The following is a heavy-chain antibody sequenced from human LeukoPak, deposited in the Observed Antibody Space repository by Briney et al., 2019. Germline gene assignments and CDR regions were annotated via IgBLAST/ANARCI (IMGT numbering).Heavy chain of an antibody. D-gene: IGHD6-19*01. V-gene: IGHV4-34*01. CDR3: ASIRVAGTYYYYYMDV. J-gene: IGHJ6*03. Sequence: SETLSLTCAVYGGSFSGYYWSWLRQPPGKGLEWIGEINHSGSTNYNPSLKSRVTISVDTSKKQFSLKLSSVTAADTAVYYCASIRVAGTYYYYYMDVWGKGTTVTVSS. CDR2: INHSGST. CDR1: GGSFSGYY.